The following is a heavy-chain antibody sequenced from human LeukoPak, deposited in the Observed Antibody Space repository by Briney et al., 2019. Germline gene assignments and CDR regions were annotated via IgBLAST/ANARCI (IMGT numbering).Heavy chain of an antibody. J-gene: IGHJ4*02. CDR3: TTEFWYYFNN. CDR1: GFTFSSHS. V-gene: IGHV3-15*01. Sequence: GGSLRLSCAASGFTFSSHSMHWVRQAPGQGLEWVGRINTRTGGATTTYAAPVKGRFTISRDDSKSTLYLEMNSLKTEDTAVYYCTTEFWYYFNNWGQGTLVTVSS. CDR2: INTRTGGATT. D-gene: IGHD3-3*01.